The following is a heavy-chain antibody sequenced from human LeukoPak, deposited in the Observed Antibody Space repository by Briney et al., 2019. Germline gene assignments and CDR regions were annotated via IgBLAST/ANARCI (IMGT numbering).Heavy chain of an antibody. J-gene: IGHJ4*02. D-gene: IGHD3-22*01. CDR3: ARGEYYSDTSSYFDY. CDR1: GFTFSSYG. Sequence: PGRSLRLSCAASGFTFSSYGMNWVRQAPGKGLEWVAVISYDGSNKYYADSVKGRSTISRDNSKNTLFVQMSSLRAEDTAVYYCARGEYYSDTSSYFDYWGQGTLVTVSS. V-gene: IGHV3-30*03. CDR2: ISYDGSNK.